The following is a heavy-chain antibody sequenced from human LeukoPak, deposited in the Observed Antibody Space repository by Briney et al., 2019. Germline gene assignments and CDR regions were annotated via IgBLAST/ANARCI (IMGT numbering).Heavy chain of an antibody. J-gene: IGHJ6*02. V-gene: IGHV1-2*02. CDR1: EYTFTGYY. CDR3: ATVRVATMNRYYYYYGMDV. Sequence: ASVKVSCKASEYTFTGYYMHWVRQAPGQGLEWMGWINPNSGGTNYAQKFQGRVTMTRDTSISTAYMELSRLRSDDTAVYYCATVRVATMNRYYYYYGMDVWGQGTTVTVSS. CDR2: INPNSGGT.